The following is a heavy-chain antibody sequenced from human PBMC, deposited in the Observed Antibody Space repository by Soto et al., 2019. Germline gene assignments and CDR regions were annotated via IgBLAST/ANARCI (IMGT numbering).Heavy chain of an antibody. CDR3: AHTARRETFGVVIRSGWFDP. J-gene: IGHJ5*02. Sequence: QITLKESGLTLVKPTQTLTLTCTFSGFSLSTSGVGVGWIRQPPGKALEWLALNYWNDDKRYSPSLKSRLTITKDTSRNQVVLTLTDVDPVDTATYYCAHTARRETFGVVIRSGWFDPWGQGTLVTVSS. D-gene: IGHD3-3*01. CDR1: GFSLSTSGVG. V-gene: IGHV2-5*01. CDR2: NYWNDDK.